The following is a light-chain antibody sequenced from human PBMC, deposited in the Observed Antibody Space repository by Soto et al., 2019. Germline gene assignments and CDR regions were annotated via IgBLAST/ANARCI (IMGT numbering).Light chain of an antibody. CDR1: KIGTKS. J-gene: IGLJ2*01. CDR3: QVWDGSSQNLV. Sequence: SYELTQPPSVPVAPGQTARIPCGRNKIGTKSVHWYQQKPGQAPVVVVYDDTDRPSGIPERFSGSNSGNTATLTISRVEAGDEADYYCQVWDGSSQNLVFGGGTKLTVL. V-gene: IGLV3-21*02. CDR2: DDT.